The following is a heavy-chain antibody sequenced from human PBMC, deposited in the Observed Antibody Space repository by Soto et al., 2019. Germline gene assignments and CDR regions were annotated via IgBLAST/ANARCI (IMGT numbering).Heavy chain of an antibody. D-gene: IGHD2-15*01. CDR2: ISYEGSHT. CDR1: GFIFSSYG. V-gene: IGHV3-30*18. Sequence: QVQLVESGGGVVQPGRSLRLSCAASGFIFSSYGMHWVRQAPGKGLEGVAVISYEGSHTYYAKSVKGRFTITRDNSKNTLYLQMNSLRPEDTAVYYCAKEVHCGGGSCSWSEGFDYWGQGTLLTVSS. CDR3: AKEVHCGGGSCSWSEGFDY. J-gene: IGHJ4*02.